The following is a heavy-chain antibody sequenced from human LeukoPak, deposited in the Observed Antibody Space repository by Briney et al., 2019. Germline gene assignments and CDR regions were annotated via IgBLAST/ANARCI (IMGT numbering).Heavy chain of an antibody. Sequence: SETLSLTCTVSGGSISSSSYYWGWIRQPPGKGLEWIGSIYYSGSTYYNPSLKSRVTISVDTSKNQFPLKLSSVTAADTAVYYCARDRDYSKDYWGQGTLVTVSS. CDR2: IYYSGST. CDR3: ARDRDYSKDY. CDR1: GGSISSSSYY. D-gene: IGHD4-11*01. J-gene: IGHJ4*02. V-gene: IGHV4-39*02.